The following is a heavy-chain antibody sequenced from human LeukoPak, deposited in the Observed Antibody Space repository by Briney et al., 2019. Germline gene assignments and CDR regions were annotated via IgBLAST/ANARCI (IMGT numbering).Heavy chain of an antibody. CDR2: IYYSGST. CDR1: GGSISSSSYY. D-gene: IGHD1-26*01. CDR3: ARVGSGSFDY. J-gene: IGHJ4*02. Sequence: PSETLSLTCTVSGGSISSSSYYWGWIRQPPGKGLEWIGSIYYSGSTYYNPSLRSRVTISADTSKNQFSLKLTSVTAADTAVYYCARVGSGSFDYWGQGTLVTVSS. V-gene: IGHV4-39*07.